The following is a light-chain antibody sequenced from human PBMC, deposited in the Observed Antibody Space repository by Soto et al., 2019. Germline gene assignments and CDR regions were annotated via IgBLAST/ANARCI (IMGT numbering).Light chain of an antibody. Sequence: DIQVTQSPSSLSASIGDRVTITCRASHDISNFLAWYQQRPGKVPKLLIHTASTLQSGIPSRFSGSGSGTDFTPTISSLQPEDVATYYCQKYSRAPWTFGQGTKVDIK. CDR3: QKYSRAPWT. CDR1: HDISNF. J-gene: IGKJ1*01. CDR2: TAS. V-gene: IGKV1-27*01.